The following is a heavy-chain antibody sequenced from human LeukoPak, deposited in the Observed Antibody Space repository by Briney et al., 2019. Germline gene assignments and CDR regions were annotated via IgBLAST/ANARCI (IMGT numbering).Heavy chain of an antibody. CDR1: GGSIRSYY. D-gene: IGHD2-15*01. J-gene: IGHJ5*02. CDR2: IYDSRGT. CDR3: ARQRDIELIRDGFDH. Sequence: SETLSLTCTVSGGSIRSYYWSWIRQPPAKGLELVGYIYDSRGTLYNRSLKSRVTMSVDTSNNQFSLKLSSVTAADTAVYYCARQRDIELIRDGFDHWGQGILVTVSS. V-gene: IGHV4-59*08.